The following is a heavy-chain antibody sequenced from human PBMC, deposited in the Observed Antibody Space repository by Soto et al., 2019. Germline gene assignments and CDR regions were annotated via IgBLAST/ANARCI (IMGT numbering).Heavy chain of an antibody. Sequence: SLTLRLTCTVSGGSIGSGGYYWSWIRQHPGKGLEWIGYIYYSGSTYYNQSLKSRVTISVDTSKNQFSLKLSSVTAADTAVYYRARDAAYGNFYDLAYWGKGTRVTVSS. CDR2: IYYSGST. J-gene: IGHJ4*02. D-gene: IGHD1-1*01. V-gene: IGHV4-31*03. CDR1: GGSIGSGGYY. CDR3: ARDAAYGNFYDLAY.